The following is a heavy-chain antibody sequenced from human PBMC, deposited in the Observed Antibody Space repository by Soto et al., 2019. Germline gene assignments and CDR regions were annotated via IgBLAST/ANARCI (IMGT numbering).Heavy chain of an antibody. CDR1: GISFSNYW. V-gene: IGHV3-7*03. CDR2: IKEDGSEK. J-gene: IGHJ3*01. D-gene: IGHD3-22*01. Sequence: EVQLVESGGGLVQPGGSLRLSCAASGISFSNYWMSWVRQAPGKGLEWLANIKEDGSEKYYVDSVKGRFIISRDNTKKSLYLQLSSLRAEDTAVYYCVANYYYDSSGYYYGDDALDVWGQGTMVIVS. CDR3: VANYYYDSSGYYYGDDALDV.